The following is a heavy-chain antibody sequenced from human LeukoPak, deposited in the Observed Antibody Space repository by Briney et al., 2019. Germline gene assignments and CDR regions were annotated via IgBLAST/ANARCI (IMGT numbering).Heavy chain of an antibody. J-gene: IGHJ4*02. CDR3: ARRGDYVWGSYRYTDLAY. Sequence: ASVKVSCKASGYTFTNYAMNWVRQAPGQGLEWMGWISAYNGNTSYAQKLQGRVTMTTDTSTSTAYMELRSLRSDDTAVYYCARRGDYVWGSYRYTDLAYWGQGTLVTVSS. CDR1: GYTFTNYA. D-gene: IGHD3-16*02. CDR2: ISAYNGNT. V-gene: IGHV1-18*01.